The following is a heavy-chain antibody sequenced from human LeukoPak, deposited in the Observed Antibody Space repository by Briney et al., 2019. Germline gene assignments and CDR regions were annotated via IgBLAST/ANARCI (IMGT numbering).Heavy chain of an antibody. CDR2: IWYDESKK. CDR3: ARDGGIGLDY. D-gene: IGHD2-21*01. J-gene: IGHJ4*02. V-gene: IGHV3-33*01. CDR1: GFTFSSYG. Sequence: GGSLRLSCAASGFTFSSYGMHWVRQAPGKGLQWVAVIWYDESKKYYTDSVKGRLTISRDVSKNTLYLQMNSLRAEDSAMYYCARDGGIGLDYWGQGTLVTVSS.